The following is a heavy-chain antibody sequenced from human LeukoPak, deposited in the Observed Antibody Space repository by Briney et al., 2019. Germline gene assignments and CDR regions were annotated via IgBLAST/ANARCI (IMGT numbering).Heavy chain of an antibody. D-gene: IGHD1-14*01. Sequence: SETLSLTCAVSGGSISSYYWSWIRQPPGPGLEWIGYIYYSGSTNYNPSLKSRVTISVYTSKNQMSLKLSSVTAADTAVYYCARRRIPGRFDPWGQGTLVTVSS. CDR3: ARRRIPGRFDP. V-gene: IGHV4-59*01. J-gene: IGHJ5*02. CDR1: GGSISSYY. CDR2: IYYSGST.